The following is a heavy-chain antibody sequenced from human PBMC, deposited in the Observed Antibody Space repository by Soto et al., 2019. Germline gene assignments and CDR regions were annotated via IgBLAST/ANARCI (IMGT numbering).Heavy chain of an antibody. CDR3: ARASTVTTNNWFDP. CDR2: ISSSSSYI. J-gene: IGHJ5*02. CDR1: GFTFSSYS. Sequence: GGSLRLSGAASGFTFSSYSMNWVRQAPGKGLEWVSSISSSSSYIYYADSVKGRFTISRDNAKNSLYLQMNSLRAEDTAVYYCARASTVTTNNWFDPWGQGTLVTVSS. D-gene: IGHD4-17*01. V-gene: IGHV3-21*01.